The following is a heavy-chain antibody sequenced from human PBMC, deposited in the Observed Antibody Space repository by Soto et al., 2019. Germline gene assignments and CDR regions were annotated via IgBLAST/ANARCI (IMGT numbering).Heavy chain of an antibody. CDR2: ISYDGNEK. Sequence: QVQLVESGGGVVQPGRSLRLSCEPSGFTFSYYGMHWVRQAPGKGLEWVAMISYDGNEKYYADSVRGRFTISRDNSKNTQNLQMNSLRVDGTAVYYSAKALREISPESYDYWGHGALIT. J-gene: IGHJ4*01. D-gene: IGHD3-10*01. CDR1: GFTFSYYG. CDR3: AKALREISPESYDY. V-gene: IGHV3-30*18.